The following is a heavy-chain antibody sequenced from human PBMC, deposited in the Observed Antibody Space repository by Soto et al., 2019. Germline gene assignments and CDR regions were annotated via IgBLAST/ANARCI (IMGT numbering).Heavy chain of an antibody. V-gene: IGHV4-39*01. Sequence: QLQLQESGPGLVKPSETLSLTCSVSGGSISSGPYYWGWIRQPPGQGLEWIGTFFYSGSTYYNPSLESRATTAEHTPNNQSALKVNSVTAADTAMDYCARLRGYCSGTSCYGYYGMDVWGQGTTVTGSS. D-gene: IGHD2-2*01. CDR2: FFYSGST. J-gene: IGHJ6*02. CDR1: GGSISSGPYY. CDR3: ARLRGYCSGTSCYGYYGMDV.